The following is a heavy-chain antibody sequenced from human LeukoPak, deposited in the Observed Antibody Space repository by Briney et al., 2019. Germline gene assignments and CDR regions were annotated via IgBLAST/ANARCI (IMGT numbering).Heavy chain of an antibody. Sequence: GGSLRLSCAASGFTFSSYAMHWVRQAPGKGLEWVAVISYDGSNKYYADSVKGRFTISRDNSKNTLYLQMNSLRAEDTAVYYCARAEYYDFWSGYIAAFDIWGQGTMVTVSS. V-gene: IGHV3-30*04. D-gene: IGHD3-3*01. CDR2: ISYDGSNK. CDR1: GFTFSSYA. CDR3: ARAEYYDFWSGYIAAFDI. J-gene: IGHJ3*02.